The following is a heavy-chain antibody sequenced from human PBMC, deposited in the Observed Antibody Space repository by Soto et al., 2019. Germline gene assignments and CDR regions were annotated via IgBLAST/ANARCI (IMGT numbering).Heavy chain of an antibody. D-gene: IGHD3-3*01. CDR3: ARGHSDFWSGYYKSFDYYYYMDV. Sequence: SETLSLTCAVYGGSFSGYYWSWIRQPPGKGLEWIGEINHSGSTNYNPSLKSRVTISVDTSKNQFSLKLSSVTAADTAVYYCARGHSDFWSGYYKSFDYYYYMDVWGKGTTVTVSS. CDR1: GGSFSGYY. CDR2: INHSGST. J-gene: IGHJ6*03. V-gene: IGHV4-34*01.